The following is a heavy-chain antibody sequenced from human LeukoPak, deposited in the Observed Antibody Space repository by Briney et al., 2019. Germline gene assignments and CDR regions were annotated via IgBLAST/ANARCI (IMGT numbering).Heavy chain of an antibody. CDR3: ATAEKDSRSFLVDY. CDR1: GYTFTDYY. J-gene: IGHJ4*02. V-gene: IGHV1-69-2*01. Sequence: VKVSCQVSGYTFTDYYLHWVQQAPGKRLEWMGLVDPEYGETIYAEKFQGRVIITADTYTDTAYMELSSLRSEDTAVYYCATAEKDSRSFLVDYWGQGTLVTVSS. D-gene: IGHD6-13*01. CDR2: VDPEYGET.